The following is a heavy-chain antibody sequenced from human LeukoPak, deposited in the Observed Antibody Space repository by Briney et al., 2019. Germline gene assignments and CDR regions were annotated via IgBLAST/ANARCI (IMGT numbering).Heavy chain of an antibody. CDR3: AKQARWLPPYFAY. CDR1: GVTLDEYA. CDR2: IRWNSGST. J-gene: IGHJ4*02. Sequence: PGRSLRLSSAASGVTLDEYAMHWGRPAPGEGLGWGSGIRWNSGSTGYAGSVKGRFTISRDNAKNSLYLQMNSLGAEDTALYYCAKQARWLPPYFAYWGQGTLVTVSS. V-gene: IGHV3-9*01. D-gene: IGHD5-24*01.